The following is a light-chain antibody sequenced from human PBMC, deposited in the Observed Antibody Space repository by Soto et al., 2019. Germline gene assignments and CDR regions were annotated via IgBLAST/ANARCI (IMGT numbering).Light chain of an antibody. CDR1: QSVSNY. CDR2: GAS. J-gene: IGKJ1*01. V-gene: IGKV3-20*01. CDR3: QQYGGSLQT. Sequence: PGERATLSCRSSQSVSNYLAWYQQKPGQAPRLLIYGASRRTTVIPDRFSGSVSGTDFTLTISRREPEDVAVYYCQQYGGSLQTFGQGTNVEMK.